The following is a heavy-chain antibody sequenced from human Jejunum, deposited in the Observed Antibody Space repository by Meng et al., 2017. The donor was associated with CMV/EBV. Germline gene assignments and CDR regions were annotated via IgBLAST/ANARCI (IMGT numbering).Heavy chain of an antibody. CDR1: SDCW. Sequence: SDCWMSWVRQAPGKGLEWIGYIRNSGASNYNPSLKSRVTIIMDMSKDQFSLDLHSVTAADTAVYYCARSRVWGTYRPYYFDSWGQGTRVTVSS. D-gene: IGHD3-16*02. J-gene: IGHJ4*02. CDR2: IRNSGAS. CDR3: ARSRVWGTYRPYYFDS. V-gene: IGHV4-59*01.